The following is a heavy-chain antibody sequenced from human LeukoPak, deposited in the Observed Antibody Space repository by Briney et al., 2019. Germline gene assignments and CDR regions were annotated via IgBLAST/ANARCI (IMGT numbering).Heavy chain of an antibody. V-gene: IGHV3-53*01. CDR1: GFPFTNNY. D-gene: IGHD1-26*01. Sequence: GGSLRLSCAASGFPFTNNYMSWVRQAPGKGLQWVSVINIGGTTYYADSVKGRFTISRDNSNNTLYLQMNSLRADDTAVYYCARVRRQVGSRWLDSWGQGTLVTVSS. J-gene: IGHJ5*01. CDR3: ARVRRQVGSRWLDS. CDR2: INIGGTT.